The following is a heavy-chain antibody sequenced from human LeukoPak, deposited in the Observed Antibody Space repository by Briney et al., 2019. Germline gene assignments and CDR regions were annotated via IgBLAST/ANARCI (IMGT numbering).Heavy chain of an antibody. J-gene: IGHJ4*02. Sequence: GGSLRLSCADSGFTFSSYAMSWVRQAPGKGLEWVSTISGSGDYTYYADSVKGRFTISRDNSKNTLYLQMNRLSAEDTAVYYCARRIPATASGLDYWGQGTLVTVSS. CDR2: ISGSGDYT. CDR1: GFTFSSYA. V-gene: IGHV3-23*01. D-gene: IGHD2-2*01. CDR3: ARRIPATASGLDY.